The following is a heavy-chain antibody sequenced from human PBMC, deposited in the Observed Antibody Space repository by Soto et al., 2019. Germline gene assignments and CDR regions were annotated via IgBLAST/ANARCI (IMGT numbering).Heavy chain of an antibody. Sequence: GESLKISCKGSGYSFTSYWITWVRQMPGKGLEWMGRIDPTDSNTNYSPFFQGHVTISADKSISTAFLKWSSLKASDTAMYYCARIQWADAGSAQLDDAFDIWGQGTMVTVSS. D-gene: IGHD2-15*01. CDR2: IDPTDSNT. V-gene: IGHV5-10-1*01. J-gene: IGHJ3*02. CDR1: GYSFTSYW. CDR3: ARIQWADAGSAQLDDAFDI.